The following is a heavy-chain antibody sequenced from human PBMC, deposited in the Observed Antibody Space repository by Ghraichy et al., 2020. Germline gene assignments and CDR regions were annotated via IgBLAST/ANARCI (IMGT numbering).Heavy chain of an antibody. CDR3: ANGGFSGSYYYYYGMDV. V-gene: IGHV3-23*01. CDR1: GFTFSSYA. D-gene: IGHD1-26*01. Sequence: GESLNISCAASGFTFSSYAMSWVRQAPGKGLEWVSAISGSGGSTYYADSVKGRFTISRDNSKNTLYLQMNSLRAEDTAVYYCANGGFSGSYYYYYGMDVWGQGTTVTVSS. CDR2: ISGSGGST. J-gene: IGHJ6*02.